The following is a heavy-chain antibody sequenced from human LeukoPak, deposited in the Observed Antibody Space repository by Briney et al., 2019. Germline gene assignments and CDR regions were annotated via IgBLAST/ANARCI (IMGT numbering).Heavy chain of an antibody. D-gene: IGHD4-17*01. CDR3: ARGGEAGLAD. J-gene: IGHJ4*02. V-gene: IGHV4-59*01. Sequence: SETLSLTCTVSGASMSSYYWTWIRQPPGKGLEWIGYIYSSGSTNSNPSLKSRVTISVDTSENQFSLNLSSVTAADTAVYYCARGGEAGLADWGQGTLVTVSS. CDR1: GASMSSYY. CDR2: IYSSGST.